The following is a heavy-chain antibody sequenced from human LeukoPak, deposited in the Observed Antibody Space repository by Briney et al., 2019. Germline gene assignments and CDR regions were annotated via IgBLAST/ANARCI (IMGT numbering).Heavy chain of an antibody. V-gene: IGHV4-31*11. J-gene: IGHJ4*02. CDR3: ARRRGGTSDYDY. CDR1: GGSISSSGYY. Sequence: SQTLSLTCAVSGGSISSSGYYWSWIRQHPGKGLEWIGYIYYSGSTYYNPSLKSRVTIMADTSKNQFSLKLSSVTAADTAVYYCARRRGGTSDYDYWGQGTLVTVSS. D-gene: IGHD2-15*01. CDR2: IYYSGST.